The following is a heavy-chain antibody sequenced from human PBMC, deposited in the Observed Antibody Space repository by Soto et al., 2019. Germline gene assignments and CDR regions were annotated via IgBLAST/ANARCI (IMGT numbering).Heavy chain of an antibody. D-gene: IGHD3-22*01. CDR3: TQSLGDYYDSSGEPFDY. CDR2: ISYDGSNK. J-gene: IGHJ4*02. CDR1: GFTFSSYA. Sequence: QVQLVESGGGVVQPGRSLRLSCAASGFTFSSYAMHWVRQAPGKGLEWVAVISYDGSNKYYADSVKGRFTISRDNSKNTLYLQMNSLRAEDTAVYYCTQSLGDYYDSSGEPFDYWGQGTLVTVSS. V-gene: IGHV3-30-3*01.